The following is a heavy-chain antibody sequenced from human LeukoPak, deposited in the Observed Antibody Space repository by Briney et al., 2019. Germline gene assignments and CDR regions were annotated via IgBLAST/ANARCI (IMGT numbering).Heavy chain of an antibody. CDR3: AGLVGRYSSGLYYYYFDY. J-gene: IGHJ4*02. CDR1: DYSISSGNW. V-gene: IGHV4-4*02. Sequence: PSGTLSLTCAVSDYSISSGNWWSWVRQPPGKGLEWIGEMYLSGTTHSNPSVKSRVTISIDKSKNQFLLNLSSVTAADTAVYYCAGLVGRYSSGLYYYYFDYWGQGTLVTVSS. D-gene: IGHD3-22*01. CDR2: MYLSGTT.